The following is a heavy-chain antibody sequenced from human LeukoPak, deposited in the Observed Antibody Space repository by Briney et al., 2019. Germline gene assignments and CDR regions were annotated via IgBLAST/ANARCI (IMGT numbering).Heavy chain of an antibody. J-gene: IGHJ4*02. CDR2: IKEDESET. D-gene: IGHD4-17*01. V-gene: IGHV3-7*01. Sequence: PGGSLRLSCAASGFTFSTYWMNWVRQPPGKGLEWVASIKEDESETYYVDSVKGRFTISSDNAKNSLYLEMSSLSAEDTAVYYCARGHYGDYAGGRGTLVTVSS. CDR3: ARGHYGDYA. CDR1: GFTFSTYW.